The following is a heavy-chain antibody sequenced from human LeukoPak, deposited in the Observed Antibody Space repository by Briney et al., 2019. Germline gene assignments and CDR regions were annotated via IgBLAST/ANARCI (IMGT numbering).Heavy chain of an antibody. CDR2: ISAYNGNT. CDR1: GYTFTSYG. V-gene: IGHV1-18*01. Sequence: GASVKVSCKASGYTFTSYGISWVRQAPGQGVEWMGWISAYNGNTNYAQKLQGRVTMTTDTSTSTAYMELRSLRSDDTAVYYCAREIQYSGSYPPSYYFDYWGQGTLVTVSS. CDR3: AREIQYSGSYPPSYYFDY. D-gene: IGHD1-26*01. J-gene: IGHJ4*02.